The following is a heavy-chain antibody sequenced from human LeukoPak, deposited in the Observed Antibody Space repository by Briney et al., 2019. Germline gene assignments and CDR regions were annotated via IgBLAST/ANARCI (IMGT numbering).Heavy chain of an antibody. CDR1: GFSFEDYS. CDR2: ISWDGGTI. CDR3: VKEMYSSGWYQYYFDY. D-gene: IGHD6-19*01. J-gene: IGHJ4*02. Sequence: GGSLRLSCAASGFSFEDYSVHWVRQVPGKGLEWVSLISWDGGTIDYADSVKGRFTISRDNSKNSLYLQMNSLRTEDTALYYCVKEMYSSGWYQYYFDYWGQGTLVTVSS. V-gene: IGHV3-43*01.